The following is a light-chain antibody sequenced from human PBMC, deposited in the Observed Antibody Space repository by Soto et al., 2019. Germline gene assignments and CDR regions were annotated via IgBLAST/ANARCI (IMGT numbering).Light chain of an antibody. J-gene: IGKJ4*01. Sequence: EIVLTQSPATLSLSPGERATLSCRASQSVSSYLAWYQQKPGQAPRVLIYDASNRATGIPARFSGSGSGTDFTLTISSLEPEDFTVYYCQQRSNWLALTFGGGTKVEIK. CDR1: QSVSSY. V-gene: IGKV3-11*01. CDR3: QQRSNWLALT. CDR2: DAS.